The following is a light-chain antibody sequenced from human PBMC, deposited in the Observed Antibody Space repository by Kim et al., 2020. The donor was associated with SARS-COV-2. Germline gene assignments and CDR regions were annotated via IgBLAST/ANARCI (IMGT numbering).Light chain of an antibody. V-gene: IGLV6-57*03. CDR3: QSYNRDNVI. CDR1: SGSIDDNY. J-gene: IGLJ2*01. CDR2: EDD. Sequence: GKTVTISCTRSSGSIDDNYVQWYQRRPGGVPTTVIYEDDKRPSGVSDRFSGSIDNSSNSASLTISGLRTEDEADYYCQSYNRDNVIFGGGTQLTVL.